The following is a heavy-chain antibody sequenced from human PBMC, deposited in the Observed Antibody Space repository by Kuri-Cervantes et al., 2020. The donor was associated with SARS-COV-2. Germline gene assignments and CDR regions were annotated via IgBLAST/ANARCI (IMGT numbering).Heavy chain of an antibody. V-gene: IGHV4-39*01. D-gene: IGHD6-13*01. Sequence: SETLSLTCTVSGGSISSSSYYWGWIRQPPGKGLEWIGSIYYSGSTYYNPSLKSRVTISVDTSKNQFSLKLSSVTAADTAVYYCARLGSSWYYYYYYYMDVWGKGTTVTVSS. CDR2: IYYSGST. CDR1: GGSISSSSYY. J-gene: IGHJ6*03. CDR3: ARLGSSWYYYYYYYMDV.